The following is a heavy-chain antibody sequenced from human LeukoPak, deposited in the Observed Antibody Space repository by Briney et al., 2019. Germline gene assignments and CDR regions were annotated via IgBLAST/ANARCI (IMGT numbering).Heavy chain of an antibody. CDR2: IYYSGST. Sequence: SETLSLTCTVSGGSISSSSYYWGWIRQPLGKGLEWIGSIYYSGSTYYNPSLKRRVTISVETSKNQFSLKLSSVTAPDTAGYYCARANDYYGSGSYLYYFDYWGQGNLVTVSS. D-gene: IGHD3-10*01. J-gene: IGHJ4*02. V-gene: IGHV4-39*01. CDR3: ARANDYYGSGSYLYYFDY. CDR1: GGSISSSSYY.